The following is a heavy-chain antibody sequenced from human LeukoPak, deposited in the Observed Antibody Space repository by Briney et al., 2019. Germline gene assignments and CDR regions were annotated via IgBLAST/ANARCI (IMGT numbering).Heavy chain of an antibody. V-gene: IGHV3-23*01. CDR2: ISGSGGST. CDR3: AKVRIQLWLLASFDY. Sequence: GGSLRLSCAASGFTLSSYAMSWVRQAPGKGLAWVSAISGSGGSTYYADSVKGRFTISRDNSKNTLYLQMNSLRAEDTAVYYCAKVRIQLWLLASFDYWGQGTLVTASS. J-gene: IGHJ4*02. CDR1: GFTLSSYA. D-gene: IGHD5-18*01.